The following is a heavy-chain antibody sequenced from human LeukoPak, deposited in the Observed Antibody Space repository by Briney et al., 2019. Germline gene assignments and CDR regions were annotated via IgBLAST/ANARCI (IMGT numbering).Heavy chain of an antibody. CDR1: GFTFSSYG. CDR3: AKPYSSSYYFDY. J-gene: IGHJ4*02. Sequence: GGSLRLSCAASGFTFSSYGMHWLRQAPGKGLEWVAFIRYDGSNKYYADSVKGRFTISRDNSKNTLYLQMNSLRAEDTAVYYCAKPYSSSYYFDYWGQGTLVTVSS. V-gene: IGHV3-30*02. D-gene: IGHD6-13*01. CDR2: IRYDGSNK.